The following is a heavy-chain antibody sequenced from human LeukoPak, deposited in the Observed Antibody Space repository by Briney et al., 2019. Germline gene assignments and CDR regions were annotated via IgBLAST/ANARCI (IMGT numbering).Heavy chain of an antibody. V-gene: IGHV4-59*12. CDR1: GGSISSYY. CDR2: IYYSGST. J-gene: IGHJ3*02. CDR3: ARDRRDHSWGDDAFDI. D-gene: IGHD3-16*01. Sequence: SETLSLTCTVSGGSISSYYWSWIRQPPGKGLEWIGYIYYSGSTNYNPSLKSRVTISVDTSKNQFSLKLSSVTAADTAVYYCARDRRDHSWGDDAFDIWGQGTMVTVSS.